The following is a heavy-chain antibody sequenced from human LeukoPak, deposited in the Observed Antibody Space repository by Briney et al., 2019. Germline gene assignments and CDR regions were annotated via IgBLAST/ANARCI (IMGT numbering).Heavy chain of an antibody. D-gene: IGHD3-22*01. J-gene: IGHJ4*02. CDR2: INPSGGST. CDR3: AKVVAATRDYYDSSGYYLFDY. Sequence: ASVKVSCKASGYTFTSYYMHWVRQAPGQGLEWMGIINPSGGSTTYAQKFRGRLTMTRDMSTSTVYMELSSLRSEDTAVYYCAKVVAATRDYYDSSGYYLFDYWGQGTLVTVSS. CDR1: GYTFTSYY. V-gene: IGHV1-46*01.